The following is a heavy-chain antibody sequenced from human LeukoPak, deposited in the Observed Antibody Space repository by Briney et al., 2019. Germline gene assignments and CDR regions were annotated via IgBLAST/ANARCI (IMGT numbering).Heavy chain of an antibody. Sequence: PSETLSLTCAVYGGSFSGYYWSWIRQPPGKGLEWIEEINHSGSTNYNPSLKSRVTISVDTSKNQFSLKLSSVTAADTAVYYCARGSRGLSSSWYLSLYWFDPWGQGTLVTVSS. CDR1: GGSFSGYY. J-gene: IGHJ5*02. CDR3: ARGSRGLSSSWYLSLYWFDP. V-gene: IGHV4-34*01. CDR2: INHSGST. D-gene: IGHD6-13*01.